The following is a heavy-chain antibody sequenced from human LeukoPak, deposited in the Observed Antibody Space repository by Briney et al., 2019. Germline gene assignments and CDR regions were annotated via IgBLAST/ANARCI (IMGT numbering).Heavy chain of an antibody. Sequence: PGGSLRLSCAASGFTFSSYWMHWVRQAPGKGLVWVSRINSDGSSTSYADSVKGRFTISRDNAKNTLYLQMNSLRAEDTAVYYCASQRQGYCSSTSCYASWFDPWGQGTLVTVSS. J-gene: IGHJ5*02. CDR3: ASQRQGYCSSTSCYASWFDP. CDR2: INSDGSST. V-gene: IGHV3-74*01. CDR1: GFTFSSYW. D-gene: IGHD2-2*01.